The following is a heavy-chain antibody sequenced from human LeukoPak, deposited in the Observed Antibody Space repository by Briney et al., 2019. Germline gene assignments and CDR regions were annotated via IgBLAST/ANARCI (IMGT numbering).Heavy chain of an antibody. CDR2: ISYDGSNK. V-gene: IGHV3-30-3*01. Sequence: GSLRLSCAASGFTVSSNYMSWVRQAPGKGLEWVAVISYDGSNKYYADSVKGRFTISRDNSKNTLYLQMNSLRAEDTAVYYCARDREDTAMVTIFGYWGQGTLVTVSS. CDR1: GFTVSSNY. CDR3: ARDREDTAMVTIFGY. J-gene: IGHJ4*02. D-gene: IGHD5-18*01.